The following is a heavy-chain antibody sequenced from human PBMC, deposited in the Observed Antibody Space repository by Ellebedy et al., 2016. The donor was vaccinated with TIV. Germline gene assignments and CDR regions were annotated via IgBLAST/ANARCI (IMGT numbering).Heavy chain of an antibody. D-gene: IGHD4-17*01. J-gene: IGHJ4*01. Sequence: GESLKISCTASGFTFSSYAMSWVRQAPGKGLEWVSGLSGSGGSTYYADSVKGRFTISRDNSKSTLYLQMNSLRAEDTAVYYCAKTLRTVTTFDYWGQGTLVTVSS. CDR1: GFTFSSYA. CDR2: LSGSGGST. CDR3: AKTLRTVTTFDY. V-gene: IGHV3-23*01.